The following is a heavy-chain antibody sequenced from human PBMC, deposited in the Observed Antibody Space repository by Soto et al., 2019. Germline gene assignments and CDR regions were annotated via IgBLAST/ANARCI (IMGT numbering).Heavy chain of an antibody. Sequence: GGSLRLSCAASGFTFSSYAMSWVRQAPGKGLEWVSAISGSGGSTYYADSVKGRFTISRDNSKNTLYLQMNGLRAEDTAVYYCARDKGLGLSHYYYGMDVWGQGTTVTVSS. CDR1: GFTFSSYA. V-gene: IGHV3-23*01. J-gene: IGHJ6*02. CDR3: ARDKGLGLSHYYYGMDV. CDR2: ISGSGGST.